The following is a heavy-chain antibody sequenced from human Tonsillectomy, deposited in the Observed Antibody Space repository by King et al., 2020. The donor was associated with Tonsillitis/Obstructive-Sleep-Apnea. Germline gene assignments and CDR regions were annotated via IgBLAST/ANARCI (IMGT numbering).Heavy chain of an antibody. CDR3: AKDMGGGRIAAAWDY. V-gene: IGHV3-9*01. D-gene: IGHD6-13*01. CDR1: GFSFDDYG. J-gene: IGHJ4*02. CDR2: ISWNSGSI. Sequence: VQLVESGGGLVQPGRSLRLSCAASGFSFDDYGMYWVRQAPGKGLEWVSGISWNSGSIGYADSVKGRFTISRDSAKKSLYLQMNSLRAEDTALYYCAKDMGGGRIAAAWDYWGQGTLVTVSS.